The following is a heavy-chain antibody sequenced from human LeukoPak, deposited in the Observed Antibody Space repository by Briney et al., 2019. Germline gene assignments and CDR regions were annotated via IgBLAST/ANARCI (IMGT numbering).Heavy chain of an antibody. J-gene: IGHJ4*02. D-gene: IGHD3-22*01. CDR3: ARAGYYRFDY. V-gene: IGHV3-23*01. CDR1: GLTFSNYA. CDR2: ISNNGATT. Sequence: GGSLRLSCAASGLTFSNYAMSWVRQAPGKGLEWVSAISNNGATTYYADSVQGRFTISRDNAKNTLFLQMNSLRAEDTAVYYCARAGYYRFDYWGQGTLVTVSS.